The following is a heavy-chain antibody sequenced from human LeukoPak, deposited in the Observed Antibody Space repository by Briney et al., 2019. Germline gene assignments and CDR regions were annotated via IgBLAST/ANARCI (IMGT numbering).Heavy chain of an antibody. CDR3: ATHPTVITRFDI. D-gene: IGHD4-23*01. V-gene: IGHV4-59*01. CDR2: IYYTGST. Sequence: SETLSLTCTVSGGSIGNYYWSWMRQPPGKGLEWIGYIYYTGSTNCNPSLKSRVTISLDMSKNRLSLKLSSVTAADTAVYYCATHPTVITRFDIWGQGTVVTVSS. J-gene: IGHJ3*02. CDR1: GGSIGNYY.